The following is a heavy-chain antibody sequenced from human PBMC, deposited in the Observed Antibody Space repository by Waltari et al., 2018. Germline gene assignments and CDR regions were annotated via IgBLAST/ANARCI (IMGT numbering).Heavy chain of an antibody. CDR1: VFSFSAYG. CDR2: IKYDGSAT. V-gene: IGHV3-7*03. D-gene: IGHD2-2*01. Sequence: EVQLMESGGGLVQPGGSLRLSCAASVFSFSAYGMTWVRQAPGKGLEWVANIKYDGSATYHADSVNGRFSISRDNAKNSLYLQMNSVSAEDTAIYYCARGSPGYVRVWDCWGQGTMVTVSS. J-gene: IGHJ4*02. CDR3: ARGSPGYVRVWDC.